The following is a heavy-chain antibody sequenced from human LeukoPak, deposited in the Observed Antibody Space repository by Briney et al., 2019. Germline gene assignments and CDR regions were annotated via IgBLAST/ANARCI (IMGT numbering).Heavy chain of an antibody. CDR1: GFTVSSNY. Sequence: PGGSLRLSCAASGFTVSSNYISWVRQVPGKGLKWVANIKEDGSGKYYVDSLKGRFTISRDNAKNSLYLQMNSLRAEDTVVYYCARVGYSSSWSPSDYWGQGTLVTVSS. J-gene: IGHJ4*02. D-gene: IGHD6-13*01. V-gene: IGHV3-7*01. CDR3: ARVGYSSSWSPSDY. CDR2: IKEDGSGK.